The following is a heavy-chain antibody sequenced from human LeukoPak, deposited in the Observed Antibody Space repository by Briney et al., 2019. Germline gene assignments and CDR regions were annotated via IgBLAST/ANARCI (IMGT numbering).Heavy chain of an antibody. Sequence: SQTLSLTCAVFRGSITNSSCYWGWIRQPPGKGLEWIGCIYYTGTTYYSPSLNSRITISMDTSKNQFSLRLASVTAADTALYYCARRAVVPAAVSYFDNWGQGTLVTVSS. D-gene: IGHD2-2*01. CDR1: RGSITNSSCY. CDR2: IYYTGTT. J-gene: IGHJ4*02. CDR3: ARRAVVPAAVSYFDN. V-gene: IGHV4-39*01.